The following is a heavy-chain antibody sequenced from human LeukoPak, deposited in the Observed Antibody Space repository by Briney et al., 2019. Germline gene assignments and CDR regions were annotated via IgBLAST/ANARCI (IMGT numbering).Heavy chain of an antibody. V-gene: IGHV4-59*01. CDR3: ARHDYDILTAQGAFDI. CDR1: RGSTSSYY. CDR2: IYYSGST. J-gene: IGHJ3*02. Sequence: PETLSLTRTHPRGSTSSYYWSRIRQHPRKGLEWIGYIYYSGSTNYNPPLTRRVSISVDASMNQFSLKLSSVTAADTAVYYCARHDYDILTAQGAFDIWGQGTMVTVSS. D-gene: IGHD3-9*01.